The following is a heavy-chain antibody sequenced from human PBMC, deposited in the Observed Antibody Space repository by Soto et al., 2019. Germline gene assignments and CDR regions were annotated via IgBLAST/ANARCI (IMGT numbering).Heavy chain of an antibody. CDR3: ARVRCSGGNCYPTFYYMDV. Sequence: SLRLSCAASGFTFSAYGFHWVRQAPGKGLEYVSAIGPDGSRTYYANSVKGRFTISRDNSKSTLFLQMGSLRAEDMAVYYCARVRCSGGNCYPTFYYMDVWDKGTTVTVSS. CDR2: IGPDGSRT. CDR1: GFTFSAYG. J-gene: IGHJ6*03. D-gene: IGHD2-15*01. V-gene: IGHV3-64*01.